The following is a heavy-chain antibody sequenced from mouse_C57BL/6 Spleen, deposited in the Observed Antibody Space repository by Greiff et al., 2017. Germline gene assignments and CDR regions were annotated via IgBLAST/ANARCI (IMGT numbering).Heavy chain of an antibody. D-gene: IGHD1-1*01. CDR2: ILPGSGST. Sequence: VQLQQSGAELMKPGASVKLSCKATGYTFTGYCIEWVKQSPGHGLEWIGVILPGSGSTNYNQKFKGKATFTVETSSNTAYMQLSSLTTEDSAIYYDAGRYYCSSYLDYWGQGTTLTVSS. V-gene: IGHV1-9*01. CDR3: AGRYYCSSYLDY. J-gene: IGHJ2*01. CDR1: GYTFTGYC.